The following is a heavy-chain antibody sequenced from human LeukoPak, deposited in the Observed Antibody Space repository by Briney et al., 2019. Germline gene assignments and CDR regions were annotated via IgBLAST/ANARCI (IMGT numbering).Heavy chain of an antibody. CDR2: INPGSGGT. J-gene: IGHJ4*02. Sequence: ASVKVSCTASGYTFTGYYMHWVRQAPGQGLEWMGWINPGSGGTNYAQKFQGRVTMTRDTSISTAYMELSRLRSDDTAVYYCAIVGSSGYYYDYFNYWGQGTLVTVSS. CDR1: GYTFTGYY. CDR3: AIVGSSGYYYDYFNY. V-gene: IGHV1-2*02. D-gene: IGHD3-22*01.